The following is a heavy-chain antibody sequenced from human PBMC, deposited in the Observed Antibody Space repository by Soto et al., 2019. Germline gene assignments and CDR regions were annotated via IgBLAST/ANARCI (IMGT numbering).Heavy chain of an antibody. CDR3: AILTVTANYYYYYGMDV. CDR2: IYYSGST. Sequence: ASETLSLTCAVSGGSISSGGYSWSWIRQPPGKGLEWIGSIYYSGSTYYNPSLKSRVTISVDTSKNQFSLKLSSVTAADTAVYYCAILTVTANYYYYYGMDVWGQGTTVTVSS. D-gene: IGHD4-4*01. J-gene: IGHJ6*02. V-gene: IGHV4-30-2*03. CDR1: GGSISSGGYS.